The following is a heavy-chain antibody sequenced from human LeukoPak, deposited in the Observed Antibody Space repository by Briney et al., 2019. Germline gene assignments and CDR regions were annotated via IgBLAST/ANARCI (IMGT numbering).Heavy chain of an antibody. Sequence: ASVKVSCKASGYIFTGYYMHWVRQAPGQGLEWMGWINPNSGGTNYAQTFQGRVTMTRDTSISTAYMELSSLRSDDTAVYYCARVAGGEILRLLAYWGQGTLVTVSS. V-gene: IGHV1-2*02. J-gene: IGHJ4*02. CDR3: ARVAGGEILRLLAY. CDR1: GYIFTGYY. D-gene: IGHD2-8*02. CDR2: INPNSGGT.